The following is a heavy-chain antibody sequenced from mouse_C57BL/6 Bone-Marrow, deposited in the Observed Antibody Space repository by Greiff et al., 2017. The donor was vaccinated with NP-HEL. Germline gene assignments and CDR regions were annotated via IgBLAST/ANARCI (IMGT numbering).Heavy chain of an antibody. D-gene: IGHD2-2*01. CDR3: AGYDASPFAY. CDR2: ISSGGSYT. V-gene: IGHV5-6*02. CDR1: GFTFSSYG. J-gene: IGHJ3*01. Sequence: DVMLVESGGDLVKPGGSLKLSCAASGFTFSSYGMSWVRQTPDKRLEWVATISSGGSYTYYPDSVKGRFTISRDNAKNTLYLQMSSLKSEDTAMYYCAGYDASPFAYWGQGTLVTVSA.